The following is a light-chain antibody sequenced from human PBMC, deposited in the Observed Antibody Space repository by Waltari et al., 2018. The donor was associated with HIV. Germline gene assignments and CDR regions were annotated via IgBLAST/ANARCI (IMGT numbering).Light chain of an antibody. V-gene: IGLV2-23*02. J-gene: IGLJ2*01. CDR2: EVR. CDR1: SSDVGNSDL. CDR3: CSYATSSTLI. Sequence: QSALTQPASVSGSPGQSITISCTGTSSDVGNSDLVSWYQQHPGKAPKVMIYEVRKRPAGVSNRFSGSKSGNTASLTISVLQSEDEAAYYCCSYATSSTLIFGGGTKLTVL.